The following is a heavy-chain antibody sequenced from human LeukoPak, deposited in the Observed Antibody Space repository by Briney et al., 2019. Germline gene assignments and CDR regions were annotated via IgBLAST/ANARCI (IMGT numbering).Heavy chain of an antibody. CDR3: ARVNVLLWFGESSNTYYFDY. CDR1: GLPFNLYE. Sequence: GGSLRLSCAASGLPFNLYEMNWVRQAPGKGLEWVSYMSSWDSTVYYADTEKGRFTIARHNAKSSLYLQMNSLRAEDTAVYYCARVNVLLWFGESSNTYYFDYWGQGALVTVSS. J-gene: IGHJ4*02. CDR2: MSSWDSTV. V-gene: IGHV3-48*03. D-gene: IGHD3-10*01.